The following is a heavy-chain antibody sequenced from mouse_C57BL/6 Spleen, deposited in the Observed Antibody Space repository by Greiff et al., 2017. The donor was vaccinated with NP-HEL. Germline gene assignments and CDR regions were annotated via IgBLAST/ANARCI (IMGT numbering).Heavy chain of an antibody. J-gene: IGHJ4*01. V-gene: IGHV5-15*01. CDR3: ARRELGRGYAMDY. Sequence: EVKLMESGGGLVQPGGSLKLSCAASGFTFSDYGMTWVRQAPRKGAEWVAFISNLAYSIYYADTVTGRFTISRENAKNTLYLEMSSLRSEDTAMYYCARRELGRGYAMDYWGQGTSVTVSS. CDR2: ISNLAYSI. CDR1: GFTFSDYG. D-gene: IGHD4-1*01.